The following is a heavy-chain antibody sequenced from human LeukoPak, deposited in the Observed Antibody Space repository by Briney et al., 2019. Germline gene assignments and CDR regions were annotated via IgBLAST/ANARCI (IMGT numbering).Heavy chain of an antibody. CDR1: GGSFSGYY. D-gene: IGHD3-22*01. V-gene: IGHV4-34*01. CDR2: IYHSGST. Sequence: PSETLSLTCAVYGGSFSGYYWDWIRQPPGKGLEWIGSIYHSGSTNYNPSLKSRVTISVDTSKNQFSLKVSSVTAADTAVYYCARSGYLHYFDYWGQGTLVTVSS. CDR3: ARSGYLHYFDY. J-gene: IGHJ4*02.